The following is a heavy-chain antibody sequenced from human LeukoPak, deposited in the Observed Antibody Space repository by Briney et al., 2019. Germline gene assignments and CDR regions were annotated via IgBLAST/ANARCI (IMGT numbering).Heavy chain of an antibody. CDR3: AKSAPDIVVVPAAIRREYYYYYYMDV. D-gene: IGHD2-2*02. CDR1: GFTFSSYG. J-gene: IGHJ6*03. Sequence: PGRSLRLSCAASGFTFSSYGMHWVRQAPGKRLEWVAVIWYDGSNKYYADSVKGRFTISRDNSKNTLYLQMNSLRAGDTAVYYCAKSAPDIVVVPAAIRREYYYYYYMDVWAKGPRSPSP. CDR2: IWYDGSNK. V-gene: IGHV3-33*06.